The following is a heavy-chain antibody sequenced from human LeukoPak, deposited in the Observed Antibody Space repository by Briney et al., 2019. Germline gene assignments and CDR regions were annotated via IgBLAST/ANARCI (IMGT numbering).Heavy chain of an antibody. CDR1: GFTFSSYG. J-gene: IGHJ4*02. D-gene: IGHD5-12*01. Sequence: GGSLRLSCAASGFTFSSYGMHWVRQAPGKGLEWVAVIWYDGSNKYYADSVKGRFTISRDNSKNTLYLQMNSLRAEDTAVYYCARLPIRYSGYDYSNSGDYWGQGTLVTVSS. CDR2: IWYDGSNK. V-gene: IGHV3-33*01. CDR3: ARLPIRYSGYDYSNSGDY.